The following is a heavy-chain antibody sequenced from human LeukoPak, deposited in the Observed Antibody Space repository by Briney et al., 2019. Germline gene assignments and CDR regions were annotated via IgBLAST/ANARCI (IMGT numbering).Heavy chain of an antibody. D-gene: IGHD2-2*01. CDR3: ARDTFQPGLIDS. V-gene: IGHV3-21*05. Sequence: GGSLRLSCAASGFTFSRYAMNWVRQAPGKSLEWVSYINTDSSDIHYAGSVKGRFTISRDNARNTLYLQLSSLGAEDSGVYYCARDTFQPGLIDSWGQGTLVTVSS. J-gene: IGHJ4*02. CDR1: GFTFSRYA. CDR2: INTDSSDI.